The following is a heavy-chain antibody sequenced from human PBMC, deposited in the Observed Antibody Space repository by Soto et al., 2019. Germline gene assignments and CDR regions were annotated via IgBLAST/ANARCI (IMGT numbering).Heavy chain of an antibody. J-gene: IGHJ2*01. CDR2: ISGSGGST. Sequence: GGSLRLSCAASGFTFSSYAMSWVRQAPGKGLEWVSAISGSGGSTYYADSVKGRFTISRDNSKNTLYLQMNSLRAEDTAVYYCAKDSGSTLDSSSYWYFDLWGRGTLVTVSS. CDR1: GFTFSSYA. D-gene: IGHD6-6*01. CDR3: AKDSGSTLDSSSYWYFDL. V-gene: IGHV3-23*01.